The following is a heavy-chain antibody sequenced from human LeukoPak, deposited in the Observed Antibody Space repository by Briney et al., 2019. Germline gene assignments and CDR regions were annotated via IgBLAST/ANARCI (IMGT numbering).Heavy chain of an antibody. J-gene: IGHJ4*02. CDR3: ARDHQTFDY. CDR1: GASISSGPYY. Sequence: SETLSLTCNVSGASISSGPYYWSWIRQPPGKGLQFIGYIYHTGNTNYNPSLKSRVRMSLDTSKNQFFLSLSSVTAADTAVYYCARDHQTFDYWGQGTLVTVSS. CDR2: IYHTGNT. D-gene: IGHD2-2*01. V-gene: IGHV4-30-4*01.